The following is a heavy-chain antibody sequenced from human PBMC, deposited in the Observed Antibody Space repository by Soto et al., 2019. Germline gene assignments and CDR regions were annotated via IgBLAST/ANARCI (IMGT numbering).Heavy chain of an antibody. V-gene: IGHV4-4*07. CDR2: INTSGST. Sequence: TVSGGSISSNSWSWVRQPAGKGLEWIGRINTSGSTTYTPSLRSRVTMSVDTSKNQFYLKLSSVTAADTAVYYCARGPSYRDGFTYYYGMDVWGQGTSVTVSS. D-gene: IGHD5-18*01. J-gene: IGHJ6*02. CDR1: GGSISSNS. CDR3: ARGPSYRDGFTYYYGMDV.